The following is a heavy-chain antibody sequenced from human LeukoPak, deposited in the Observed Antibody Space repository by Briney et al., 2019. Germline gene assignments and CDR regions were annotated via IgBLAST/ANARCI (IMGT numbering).Heavy chain of an antibody. V-gene: IGHV3-33*06. CDR2: IWYDGSNK. CDR1: GFTFSSYS. D-gene: IGHD2-8*01. CDR3: AKDIVLMVYAIFYYYYMDV. Sequence: PGGSLRLSCAASGFTFSSYSMNWVRQAPGKGLEWVAVIWYDGSNKYYADSVKGRFTISRDNSKNTLYLQMNSLRAEDTAVYYCAKDIVLMVYAIFYYYYMDVWGKGTRSPSP. J-gene: IGHJ6*03.